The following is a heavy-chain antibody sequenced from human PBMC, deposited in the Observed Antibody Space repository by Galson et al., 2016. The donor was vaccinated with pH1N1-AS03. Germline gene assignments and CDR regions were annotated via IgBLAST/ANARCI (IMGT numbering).Heavy chain of an antibody. CDR2: IFHSGNT. D-gene: IGHD6-13*01. CDR1: GYSISSGYY. V-gene: IGHV4-38-2*02. J-gene: IGHJ4*02. Sequence: VSGYSISSGYYWGWIRQPPGKGLEWIGSIFHSGNTYYNPSLKSRVTISVDTSKNQFSLNLYSVTAADTAVYYCAREGATADPDDSWGQGTLVTVSS. CDR3: AREGATADPDDS.